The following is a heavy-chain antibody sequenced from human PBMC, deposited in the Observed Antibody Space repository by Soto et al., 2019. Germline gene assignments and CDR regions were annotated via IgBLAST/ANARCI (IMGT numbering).Heavy chain of an antibody. CDR1: GGSISSGGYY. V-gene: IGHV4-31*03. Sequence: SETLSLTCTVSGGSISSGGYYWSWIRQHPGKGLEWIGYIYYSGSTYYNPSLKSRVTISVDTSKNQFSLKLSSVTAADTDVYYCARDIRGASSGYYQNWGQGTLVTVSS. CDR3: ARDIRGASSGYYQN. D-gene: IGHD3-22*01. J-gene: IGHJ4*02. CDR2: IYYSGST.